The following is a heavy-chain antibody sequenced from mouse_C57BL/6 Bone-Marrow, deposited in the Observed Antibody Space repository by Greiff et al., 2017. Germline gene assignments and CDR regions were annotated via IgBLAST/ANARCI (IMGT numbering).Heavy chain of an antibody. CDR3: ARGDGYYPFDY. CDR2: INPYNGGT. J-gene: IGHJ2*01. V-gene: IGHV1-19*01. Sequence: EVKLMESGPVLVKPGASVKMSCKASGYTFTDYYMNWVKQSHGKSLEWIGVINPYNGGTSYNQKFKGKATLTVDKSSSTAYMELNSLTSEDSAVYYCARGDGYYPFDYWGQGTTLTVSS. D-gene: IGHD2-3*01. CDR1: GYTFTDYY.